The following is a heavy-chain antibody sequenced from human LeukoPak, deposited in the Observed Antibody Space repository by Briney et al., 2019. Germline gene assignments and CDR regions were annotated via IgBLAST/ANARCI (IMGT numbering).Heavy chain of an antibody. CDR1: GGSISSYY. D-gene: IGHD2-21*02. CDR2: IYYSGST. V-gene: IGHV4-59*08. CDR3: ARLVVTASSDAFDI. J-gene: IGHJ3*02. Sequence: SETLSLTCTVSGGSISSYYWSWVRQPPGKGLEWIGYIYYSGSTNYNPSLKSRVTISVDTSKNQFSLKLSSVTAADTAVYYCARLVVTASSDAFDIWGQGTMVTVSS.